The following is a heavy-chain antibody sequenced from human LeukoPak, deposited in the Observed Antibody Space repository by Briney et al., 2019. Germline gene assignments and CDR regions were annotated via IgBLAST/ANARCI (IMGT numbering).Heavy chain of an antibody. J-gene: IGHJ4*02. Sequence: GGSLRLSCAASGFTFSSYWMHWVRQAPGKGLVWVSRINSDGSSTSYADSVKGRFTISRDNAKNTLYLQMNSLRAEDTAVYYCAKVDRIHAVVDYRGQGTLVTVSS. CDR1: GFTFSSYW. D-gene: IGHD2-2*03. CDR2: INSDGSST. V-gene: IGHV3-74*01. CDR3: AKVDRIHAVVDY.